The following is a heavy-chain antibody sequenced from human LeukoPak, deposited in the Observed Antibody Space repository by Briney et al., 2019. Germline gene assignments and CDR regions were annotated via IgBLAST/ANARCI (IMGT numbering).Heavy chain of an antibody. CDR3: ARGGSGWATSFDY. D-gene: IGHD6-19*01. V-gene: IGHV3-74*01. CDR1: GFTFTDFW. J-gene: IGHJ4*02. Sequence: PGGSLRLSCAVSGFTFTDFWMHWVRQAPGKGLVWVSRINGDGSSTYYADSVKGRFTISRDNAKNTLYLQMNSLRAEDTAVYYCARGGSGWATSFDYWGQGTLVTVSS. CDR2: INGDGSST.